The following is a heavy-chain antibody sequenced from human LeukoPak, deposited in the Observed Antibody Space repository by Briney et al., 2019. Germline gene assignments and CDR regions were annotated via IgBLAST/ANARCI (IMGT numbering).Heavy chain of an antibody. D-gene: IGHD5-24*01. CDR2: IYYSGST. J-gene: IGHJ3*02. Sequence: PSETLSLTCTVSGGSISSYYWSWIRQPPGKGLEWIGYIYYSGSTNYNPSLKSRVTISVDTSKNQFSLKLSSVTAADTAVYYCAREARDGYTPSNDAFDIWGQGTMVTVSS. V-gene: IGHV4-59*01. CDR1: GGSISSYY. CDR3: AREARDGYTPSNDAFDI.